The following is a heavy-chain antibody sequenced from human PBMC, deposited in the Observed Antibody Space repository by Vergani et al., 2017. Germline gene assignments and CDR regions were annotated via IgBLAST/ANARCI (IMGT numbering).Heavy chain of an antibody. CDR2: IITIFGTA. CDR1: GGTFSSYA. D-gene: IGHD3-22*01. V-gene: IGHV1-69*18. Sequence: QVQLVQSGDEVKKPGSSVKVSCKASGGTFSSYAISWVRQAPGQGLEWMGRIITIFGTANYAQKFQGRVKITSDESTSTAYMELSSLRSEDTAVYYCARENFDDSSGYLLGYWGQGTLVTVSS. CDR3: ARENFDDSSGYLLGY. J-gene: IGHJ4*02.